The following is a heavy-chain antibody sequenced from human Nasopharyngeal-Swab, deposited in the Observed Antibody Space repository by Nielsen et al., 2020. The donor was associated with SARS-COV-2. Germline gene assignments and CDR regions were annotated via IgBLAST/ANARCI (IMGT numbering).Heavy chain of an antibody. CDR3: ARVGRYYYDSSGYYDY. V-gene: IGHV4-4*02. CDR2: IYHSGST. J-gene: IGHJ4*02. Sequence: SCAVSGGSISSSNWWSWVRQPPGKGLEWIGEIYHSGSTNYNPSLKSRVTISVDKSKNQFSLKLSSVTAADTAVYYCARVGRYYYDSSGYYDYWGQGALVTVSS. CDR1: GGSISSSNW. D-gene: IGHD3-22*01.